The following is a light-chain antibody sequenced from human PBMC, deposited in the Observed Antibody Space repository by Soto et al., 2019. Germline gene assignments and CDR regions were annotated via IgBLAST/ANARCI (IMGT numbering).Light chain of an antibody. V-gene: IGLV1-44*01. CDR1: ASNLGGNP. CDR2: TNH. Sequence: QSVLTQPPSVSGTPGQKVSISCSGSASNLGGNPVNWYQHLPGAAPKLLIYTNHHRPSGVPARFSGSKSGTSASLAISGLRSEDEADFYCAAWDDSRNAVVFGGGTKLTVL. J-gene: IGLJ2*01. CDR3: AAWDDSRNAVV.